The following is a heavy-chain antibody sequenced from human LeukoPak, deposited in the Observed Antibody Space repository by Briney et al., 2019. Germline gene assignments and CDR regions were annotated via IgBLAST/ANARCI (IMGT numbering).Heavy chain of an antibody. J-gene: IGHJ5*02. V-gene: IGHV1-69*13. Sequence: SVKVSCKASGGTFSSYAISWVRQAPGQGLEWMGGIIPIFGTANYAQKFQGRVTITADESTSTAYMELSSLRSEDTAVYYCARDPVKGIWFGRGNNWFDPWGQGTLVTVSS. D-gene: IGHD3-10*01. CDR3: ARDPVKGIWFGRGNNWFDP. CDR1: GGTFSSYA. CDR2: IIPIFGTA.